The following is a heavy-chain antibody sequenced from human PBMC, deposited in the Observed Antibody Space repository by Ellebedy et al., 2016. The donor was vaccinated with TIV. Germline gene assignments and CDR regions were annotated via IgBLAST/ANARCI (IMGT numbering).Heavy chain of an antibody. CDR1: GFTFSSYG. CDR2: IWFDGSNK. CDR3: ARCCSSGSCYYYYGMDV. Sequence: GESLKISCAASGFTFSSYGMHWVRQAPGKGLEWVAVIWFDGSNKYYADSVKGRFTISRDNSKNTLYLQMNSLRDEDTAVYYCARCCSSGSCYYYYGMDVWGQGTTVTVSS. V-gene: IGHV3-33*01. D-gene: IGHD2-15*01. J-gene: IGHJ6*02.